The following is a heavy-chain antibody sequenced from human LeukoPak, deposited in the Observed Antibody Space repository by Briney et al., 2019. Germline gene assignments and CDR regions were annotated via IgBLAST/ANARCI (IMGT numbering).Heavy chain of an antibody. CDR2: ISGGGGTT. CDR3: AKDRDHDTSSFPDY. J-gene: IGHJ4*02. V-gene: IGHV3-23*01. Sequence: GGSRRLSCAASGFRFGSYVMSWVRQAPGKGLEWVSSISGGGGTTYHTDSVKGRFTISRDNSKNTVYLQINSLRVEDTAVYFCAKDRDHDTSSFPDYWGQGTVVTVSS. D-gene: IGHD1-1*01. CDR1: GFRFGSYV.